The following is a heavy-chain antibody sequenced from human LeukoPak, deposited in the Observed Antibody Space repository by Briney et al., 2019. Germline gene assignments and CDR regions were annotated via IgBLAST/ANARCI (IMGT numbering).Heavy chain of an antibody. V-gene: IGHV3-23*01. CDR1: GFSFSTYA. Sequence: GGSLRLSCAASGFSFSTYAMSWVRQAPGKGLEWVSGVNGNGGSTSYADSVKGRFTISRDNSKNTLYLQMNSLRAEDTAVYYCAKVVRCSGGSCYLRREFDYWGQGTLVTVSS. CDR2: VNGNGGST. D-gene: IGHD2-15*01. CDR3: AKVVRCSGGSCYLRREFDY. J-gene: IGHJ4*02.